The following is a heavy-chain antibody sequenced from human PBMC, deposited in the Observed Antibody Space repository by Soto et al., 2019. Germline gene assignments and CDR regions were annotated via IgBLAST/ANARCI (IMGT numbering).Heavy chain of an antibody. J-gene: IGHJ3*02. V-gene: IGHV3-49*03. Sequence: GGSLRLSCTASGFTFGDYAMSWFRQAPGKGLEWVGFIRSKAYGGTTEYAASVKGRFTISRDDSKSIAYLQMNSLKTEDTAVYYCTRLLWDCSSTSCRDDAFDIWGQGTMVTVSS. CDR2: IRSKAYGGTT. CDR1: GFTFGDYA. D-gene: IGHD2-2*01. CDR3: TRLLWDCSSTSCRDDAFDI.